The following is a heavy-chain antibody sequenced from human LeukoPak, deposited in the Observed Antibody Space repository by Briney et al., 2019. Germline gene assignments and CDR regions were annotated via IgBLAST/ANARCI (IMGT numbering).Heavy chain of an antibody. CDR2: IKQDGSEK. V-gene: IGHV3-7*01. D-gene: IGHD3-22*01. Sequence: GGTLRLSCAASGFTFSSYGMSWVRQAPGKGLEWVANIKQDGSEKYYVDSVKGRFTISRDNAKNSLYLQMNSLRAEDTAVYYCARDVVGYYDSSGYYLSASDIWGQGTMVTVSS. CDR1: GFTFSSYG. CDR3: ARDVVGYYDSSGYYLSASDI. J-gene: IGHJ3*02.